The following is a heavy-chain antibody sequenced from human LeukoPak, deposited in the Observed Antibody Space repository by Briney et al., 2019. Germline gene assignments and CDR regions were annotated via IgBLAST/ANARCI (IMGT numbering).Heavy chain of an antibody. V-gene: IGHV3-7*01. CDR1: GLTLSSYW. J-gene: IGHJ6*02. Sequence: GGTLRLSCAASGLTLSSYWMSWVPQAPGKGREGVANIKQDGSEKYYVDSVKGRFTISRDNAKNSLYLQMNSVRAEDTAVYFCARGPHDGYSNYYYYGMDVWGQGTTVTVSS. D-gene: IGHD5-24*01. CDR3: ARGPHDGYSNYYYYGMDV. CDR2: IKQDGSEK.